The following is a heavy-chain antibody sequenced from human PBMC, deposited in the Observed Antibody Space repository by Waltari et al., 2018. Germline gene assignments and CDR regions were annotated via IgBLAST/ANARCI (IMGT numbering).Heavy chain of an antibody. J-gene: IGHJ3*02. CDR1: GYTFTGYY. Sequence: QVRLVQSGAEVKEPGASVKVSCKASGYTFTGYYMHWVRQAPAQGLEWMGWINPNSGATNYAQKFQGRVTMTRETSTSTAYMELGRLRSDDTAVYYCARIRSDVVVVPAAIYDAFEIWGQGTMVTVSS. V-gene: IGHV1-2*02. CDR3: ARIRSDVVVVPAAIYDAFEI. D-gene: IGHD2-2*02. CDR2: INPNSGAT.